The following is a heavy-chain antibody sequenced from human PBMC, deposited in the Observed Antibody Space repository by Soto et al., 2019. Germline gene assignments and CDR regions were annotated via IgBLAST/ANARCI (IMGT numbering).Heavy chain of an antibody. CDR2: TYYRSKWYN. CDR1: GDSVASNSDA. CDR3: ARTGDTAHDYYYYYGMDV. D-gene: IGHD5-18*01. V-gene: IGHV6-1*01. Sequence: SQTLSLTCAISGDSVASNSDAWNWIRQTPSKGLEWLGRTYYRSKWYNDYAVSVKSRITINPDTSKNQFSLQLTSVTPEDTAVYYCARTGDTAHDYYYYYGMDVWGQGTTVTVS. J-gene: IGHJ6*02.